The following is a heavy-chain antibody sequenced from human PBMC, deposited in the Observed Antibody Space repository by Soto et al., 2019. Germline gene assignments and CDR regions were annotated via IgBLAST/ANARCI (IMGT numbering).Heavy chain of an antibody. CDR1: GYTFTSYG. CDR2: ISAYNGNT. J-gene: IGHJ4*02. Sequence: ASVKVSCKASGYTFTSYGISWVRQAPGQGLEWMGWISAYNGNTNYAQKLQGRVTMTTDTSTSTAYMELRSLRSDDSAVYYCARDDDILTGYYSCVYWGQGTLVTVS. D-gene: IGHD3-9*01. V-gene: IGHV1-18*01. CDR3: ARDDDILTGYYSCVY.